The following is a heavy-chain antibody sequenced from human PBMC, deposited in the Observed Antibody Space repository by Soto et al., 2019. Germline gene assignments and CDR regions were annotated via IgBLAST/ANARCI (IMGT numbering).Heavy chain of an antibody. CDR2: ISGSGGYI. J-gene: IGHJ4*02. CDR3: ARDRQSTPWYAADC. CDR1: GFTFSSYS. Sequence: PGGSLRLSCEGSGFTFSSYSMNWVRQAPGKGLEWVSSISGSGGYIYYADSVKGRFTISRDNAKNSLYLQMTSLRDEDTALYYCARDRQSTPWYAADCWGQGSLVTVSS. D-gene: IGHD6-13*01. V-gene: IGHV3-21*01.